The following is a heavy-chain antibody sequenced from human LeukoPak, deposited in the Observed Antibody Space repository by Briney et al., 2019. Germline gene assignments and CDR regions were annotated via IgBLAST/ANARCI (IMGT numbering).Heavy chain of an antibody. CDR1: GGSISGYS. Sequence: PSETLSLTCTVSGGSISGYSWSWIRQPAGKGLEWIGRIYSSGSTNYNPSLKSRVTMSVDTSKNQFSLKLSSVTAADTAVYYCARARESDSGRYAFDIWGQGTMVTVSS. D-gene: IGHD1-26*01. CDR3: ARARESDSGRYAFDI. J-gene: IGHJ3*02. V-gene: IGHV4-4*07. CDR2: IYSSGST.